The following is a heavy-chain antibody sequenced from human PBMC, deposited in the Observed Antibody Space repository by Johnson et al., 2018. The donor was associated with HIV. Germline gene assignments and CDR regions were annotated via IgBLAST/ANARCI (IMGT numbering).Heavy chain of an antibody. D-gene: IGHD3-22*01. CDR2: ISYDGSNK. J-gene: IGHJ3*02. V-gene: IGHV3-30-3*01. CDR3: ARGDDSSGYLTAFDI. Sequence: QVQLVESGGGVVQPGRSLRLSCAASGFTFSSYAMHWVRQAPGKGLEWVAVISYDGSNKYYADSVKGRFTISRDNSKNTLYLQMNSRRAEDTAVYYCARGDDSSGYLTAFDIWGQGTMVTVSS. CDR1: GFTFSSYA.